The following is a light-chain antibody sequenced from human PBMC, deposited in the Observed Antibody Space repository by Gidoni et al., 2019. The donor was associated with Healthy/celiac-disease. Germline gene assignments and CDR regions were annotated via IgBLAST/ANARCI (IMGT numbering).Light chain of an antibody. CDR1: QSISSW. J-gene: IGKJ1*01. CDR2: RAS. V-gene: IGKV1-5*03. Sequence: DIQMTQSPSTLSASVGGRVTITCRASQSISSWLAWYQQNPGKATKILTYRASSLESGVPSRFSGSGSGTEFTLTIGSLQPDDFATYYCQQYAAFGQGTKVEIK. CDR3: QQYAA.